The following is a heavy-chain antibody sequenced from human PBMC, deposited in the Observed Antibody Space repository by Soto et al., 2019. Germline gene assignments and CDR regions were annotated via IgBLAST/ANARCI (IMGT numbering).Heavy chain of an antibody. J-gene: IGHJ4*02. V-gene: IGHV1-46*01. CDR1: GYTFTSYY. Sequence: QVQLVQSGAEVKKPGASVKVSCKASGYTFTSYYMHWVRQAPGQGLEWMGIINPSGDSTSYAQKFKGRVTLTRDTSTSTVYMELSSLSSEDTAVYYCARSYYDYFWGIYRSAHFDYWGKGTLFTVSS. CDR3: ARSYYDYFWGIYRSAHFDY. CDR2: INPSGDST. D-gene: IGHD3-16*02.